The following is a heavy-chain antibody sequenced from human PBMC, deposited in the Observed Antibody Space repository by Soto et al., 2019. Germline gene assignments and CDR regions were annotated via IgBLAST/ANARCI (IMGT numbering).Heavy chain of an antibody. CDR1: GGTFSSYA. V-gene: IGHV1-69*13. Sequence: ASVKVSCKASGGTFSSYAISWVRQAPGQGLEWMGGIIPIFGTANYAQKFQGRVTITADESTSTAYMELSSLRSEDTAVYYCAREPVGRPAFDYWGQGTLVTVSS. D-gene: IGHD3-3*01. CDR2: IIPIFGTA. CDR3: AREPVGRPAFDY. J-gene: IGHJ4*02.